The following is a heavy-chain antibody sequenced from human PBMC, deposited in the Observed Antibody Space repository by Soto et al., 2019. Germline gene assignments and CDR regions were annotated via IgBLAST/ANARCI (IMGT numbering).Heavy chain of an antibody. CDR1: GFTLSDYY. D-gene: IGHD7-27*01. CDR2: ISSSGSNV. J-gene: IGHJ4*01. CDR3: VRYWGTRCDY. V-gene: IGHV3-11*01. Sequence: QVQLVESGGGLVTPGGSLRLTCAASGFTLSDYYMSWIRQAPGKGLEWVTYISSSGSNVYYGDSVKGRFTISRDNAKTSLYLQMDGLTAEDTAVYYYVRYWGTRCDYWGQGILVTVSS.